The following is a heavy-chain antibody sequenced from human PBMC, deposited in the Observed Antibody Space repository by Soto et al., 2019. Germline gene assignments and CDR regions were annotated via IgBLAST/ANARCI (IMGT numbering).Heavy chain of an antibody. Sequence: QDQLEQSGVEVKKPGASVKVSCKASGYSFTNYGITWVRQAPGQGFEWMGWISAYNGNTNYAQKFQGRVTMTTDASTSTAYLELRSLRSDGTAVYYCARDRGVAPPVAGNTHYYYYMDVWGKGTTVTVSS. D-gene: IGHD6-19*01. V-gene: IGHV1-18*01. CDR1: GYSFTNYG. CDR3: ARDRGVAPPVAGNTHYYYYMDV. CDR2: ISAYNGNT. J-gene: IGHJ6*03.